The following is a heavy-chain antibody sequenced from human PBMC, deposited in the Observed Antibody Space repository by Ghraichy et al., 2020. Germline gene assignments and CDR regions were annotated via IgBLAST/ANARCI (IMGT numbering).Heavy chain of an antibody. J-gene: IGHJ4*02. Sequence: GGSLRLSCAASGFTFSDYYMSWIRQAPGKGLEWVSYISSSGSTIYYADSVKGRFTISRDNAKNSLYLQMNSLRAEDTAVYYCARDSHFYDTAMATAPFDYWGQGTLVTVSS. D-gene: IGHD5-18*01. CDR2: ISSSGSTI. CDR1: GFTFSDYY. CDR3: ARDSHFYDTAMATAPFDY. V-gene: IGHV3-11*04.